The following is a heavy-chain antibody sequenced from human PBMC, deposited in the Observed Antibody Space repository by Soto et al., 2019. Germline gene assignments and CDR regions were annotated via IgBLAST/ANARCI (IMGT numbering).Heavy chain of an antibody. CDR1: GFTFSTYS. CDR3: ARYLIIPRAFDI. V-gene: IGHV3-48*04. Sequence: EGQLVESGGGLVQPGGSLRLSCAVSGFTFSTYSMTWVRQAPGKGLEWVSYISSSSSVIYYADSVKGRITVSRDNAKNSLYLQMHSLRAEDTAVYYCARYLIIPRAFDIWGQGTTVTFSS. D-gene: IGHD2-21*01. CDR2: ISSSSSVI. J-gene: IGHJ3*02.